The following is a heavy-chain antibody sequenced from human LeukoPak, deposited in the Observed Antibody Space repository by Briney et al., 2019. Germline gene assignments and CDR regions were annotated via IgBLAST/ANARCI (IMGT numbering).Heavy chain of an antibody. CDR2: IYHSGRT. V-gene: IGHV4-38-2*02. J-gene: IGHJ4*02. CDR1: GYSISSGYY. Sequence: SETLSLTCTVSGYSISSGYYWGWIRQPPGKGLEWIGSIYHSGRTFYNPSLKSRVTISVDTSKNQFSLKLSSVTAADTAVYYCARLSTARPGDYWGQGTLVTVS. D-gene: IGHD6-6*01. CDR3: ARLSTARPGDY.